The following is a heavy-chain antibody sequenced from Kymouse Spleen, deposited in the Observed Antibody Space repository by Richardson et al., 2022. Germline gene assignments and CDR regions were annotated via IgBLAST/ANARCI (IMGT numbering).Heavy chain of an antibody. CDR2: ISGSGGST. CDR1: GFTFSSYA. Sequence: EVQLVESGGGLVQPGGSLRLSCAASGFTFSSYAMSWVRQAPGKGLEWVSAISGSGGSTYYADSVKGRFTISRDNSKNTLYLQMNSLRAEDTAVYYCAKDRGCSSTSCYGYYYYYGMDVWGQGTTVTVSS. J-gene: IGHJ6*02. D-gene: IGHD2-2*02. CDR3: AKDRGCSSTSCYGYYYYYGMDV. V-gene: IGHV3-23*04.